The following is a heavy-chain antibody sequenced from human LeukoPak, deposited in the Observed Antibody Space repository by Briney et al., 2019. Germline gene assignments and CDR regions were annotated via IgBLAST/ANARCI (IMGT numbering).Heavy chain of an antibody. CDR3: AKVRYWSFLDAFDI. J-gene: IGHJ3*02. V-gene: IGHV3-9*01. D-gene: IGHD2-8*02. CDR2: ISWNSGSI. Sequence: PGGSLRLSCAASGFTFDDYAMHWVRQAPGKGLEWVSGISWNSGSIGYADSVKGRFTISRDNAKNSLYLQMNSLRAEDTALYYCAKVRYWSFLDAFDIWGQGTMVTVSS. CDR1: GFTFDDYA.